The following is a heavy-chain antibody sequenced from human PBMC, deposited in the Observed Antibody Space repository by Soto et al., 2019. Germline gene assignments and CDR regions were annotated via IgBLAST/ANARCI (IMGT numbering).Heavy chain of an antibody. J-gene: IGHJ6*02. D-gene: IGHD6-13*01. Sequence: VQLVESGGGVVQPGRSLRLSRAASGFTFNNYGMHWVRQAPGKGLEWLAVIWNDGSNSSYANSVKGRFTISRDNSKNTLYLQMSSLRAEDTAVYYCARRQIPPPTRGAANARGGMDVWGQGTTVTVSS. V-gene: IGHV3-33*01. CDR2: IWNDGSNS. CDR1: GFTFNNYG. CDR3: ARRQIPPPTRGAANARGGMDV.